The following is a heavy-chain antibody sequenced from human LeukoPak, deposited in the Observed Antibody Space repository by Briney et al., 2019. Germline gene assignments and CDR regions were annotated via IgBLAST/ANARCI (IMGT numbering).Heavy chain of an antibody. CDR2: INHSGST. J-gene: IGHJ4*02. Sequence: PSETLSLTCAVYGGSFSGYYWSWIRQPPGKGLEWIGEINHSGSTNYNPSLKSRVTISVDTSKNQFSLKLSSVTAADTAVYYCARKVPVTTRGWFDYWGQGTLVTVSS. CDR3: ARKVPVTTRGWFDY. CDR1: GGSFSGYY. V-gene: IGHV4-34*01. D-gene: IGHD4-17*01.